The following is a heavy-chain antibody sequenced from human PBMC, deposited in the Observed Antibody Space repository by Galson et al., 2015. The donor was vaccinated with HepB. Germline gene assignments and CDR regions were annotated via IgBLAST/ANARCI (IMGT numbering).Heavy chain of an antibody. Sequence: SVKVSCKASGGTFSSYAISWVRQAPGQGPEWLGGINPMSDTSDYAQKFRGRVMFTADESTTTAYMDLSSLTSDDTAIYYCARWNCSSTGCYWFDPWGQGTLVTVSS. J-gene: IGHJ5*02. CDR3: ARWNCSSTGCYWFDP. D-gene: IGHD2-2*01. CDR1: GGTFSSYA. CDR2: INPMSDTS. V-gene: IGHV1-69*13.